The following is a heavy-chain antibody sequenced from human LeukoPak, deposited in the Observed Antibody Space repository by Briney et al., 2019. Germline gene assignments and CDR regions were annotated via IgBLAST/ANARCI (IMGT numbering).Heavy chain of an antibody. CDR3: ASRYYDSSGDYAFDI. Sequence: SETLSLTCTVSGGSISSYYWSWIRQPPGKGLEWIGYIYYSGSTNYNPSLKSRVTLSVDTSKNQFSLKLSSVTAADTAVYYCASRYYDSSGDYAFDIWGQGTMPTVSS. D-gene: IGHD3-22*01. CDR1: GGSISSYY. CDR2: IYYSGST. J-gene: IGHJ3*02. V-gene: IGHV4-59*01.